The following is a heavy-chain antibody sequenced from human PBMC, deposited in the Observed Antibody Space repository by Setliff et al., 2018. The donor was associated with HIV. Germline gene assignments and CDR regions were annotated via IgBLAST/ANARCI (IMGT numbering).Heavy chain of an antibody. CDR1: GYAISSGYY. V-gene: IGHV4-38-2*02. J-gene: IGHJ4*02. CDR2: IYHTGST. CDR3: ARAGYYGSGSYYRLDY. D-gene: IGHD3-10*01. Sequence: ETLSLTCTVSGYAISSGYYWGWIRQSPGKGLDWIGSIYHTGSTYYNPSLKSRVTISVDTSKNQFSLTLTSVTATDTAVYYCARAGYYGSGSYYRLDYWGQGALVTVSS.